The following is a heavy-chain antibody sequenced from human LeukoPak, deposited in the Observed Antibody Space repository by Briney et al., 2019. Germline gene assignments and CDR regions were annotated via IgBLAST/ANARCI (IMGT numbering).Heavy chain of an antibody. D-gene: IGHD1-26*01. J-gene: IGHJ4*02. V-gene: IGHV3-23*01. Sequence: GGSLRLSCAASGLTFSSHWMHWVRQAPGKGLEWVSAISGSGGSTYYADSVKGRFTISRDNSKNTLYLQMNSLRAEDTAVYYCAKGDSASDYWGQGTLVTVSS. CDR1: GLTFSSHW. CDR2: ISGSGGST. CDR3: AKGDSASDY.